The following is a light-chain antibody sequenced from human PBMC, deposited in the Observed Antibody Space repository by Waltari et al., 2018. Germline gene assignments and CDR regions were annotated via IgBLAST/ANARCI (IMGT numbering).Light chain of an antibody. CDR1: RRYVGRYTL. Sequence: QSALTQPASVSGSPGQSITIACPGARRYVGRYTLVSWYRPHPGKAPNLVIYEVNTRPSGVAHRFSGSKSGNTASLTISGLQTEDEADYFCCSYAGSSTYVFGTGTKVTVL. J-gene: IGLJ1*01. CDR2: EVN. CDR3: CSYAGSSTYV. V-gene: IGLV2-23*02.